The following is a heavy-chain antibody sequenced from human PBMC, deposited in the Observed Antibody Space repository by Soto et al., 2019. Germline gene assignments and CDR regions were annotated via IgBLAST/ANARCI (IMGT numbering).Heavy chain of an antibody. CDR3: AREAYYDILTGSPTPDY. D-gene: IGHD3-9*01. Sequence: SETLSLTCAVYGGSFSGYYWSWIRQPPGKGLEWIGEINHSGSTNYNPSLKSRVTISVDTSKNQFSLKLSSVTAADTAVYYCAREAYYDILTGSPTPDYWGQGTLLTVSS. J-gene: IGHJ4*02. CDR2: INHSGST. CDR1: GGSFSGYY. V-gene: IGHV4-34*01.